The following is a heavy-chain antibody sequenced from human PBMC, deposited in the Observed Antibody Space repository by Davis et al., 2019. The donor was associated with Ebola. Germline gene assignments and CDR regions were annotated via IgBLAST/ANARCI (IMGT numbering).Heavy chain of an antibody. CDR1: GGTFSSYA. CDR2: IIPIFGTA. J-gene: IGHJ6*02. Sequence: SVKVSCKASGGTFSSYAISWVRQAPGQGLEWMGGIIPIFGTANYAQKFQGRVTITADESTSTAYMELSSLRSEDTAVYYCARPHCSGGSCYADDYYYYYGMDVWGQGTTVTVSS. CDR3: ARPHCSGGSCYADDYYYYYGMDV. D-gene: IGHD2-15*01. V-gene: IGHV1-69*13.